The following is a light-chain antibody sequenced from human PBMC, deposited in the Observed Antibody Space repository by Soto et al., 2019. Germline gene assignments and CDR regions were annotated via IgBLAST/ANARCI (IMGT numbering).Light chain of an antibody. CDR1: QSVSSY. Sequence: EIVLTQSPATLSLSPGERATLSCSASQSVSSYLALYQQKPGQAPRLLIYDSSNRATGIPARFSGSGSGTDFTLTISSLEPEDFAVYYCQQRSNWPLTFGGGTKVDIK. J-gene: IGKJ4*01. V-gene: IGKV3-11*01. CDR3: QQRSNWPLT. CDR2: DSS.